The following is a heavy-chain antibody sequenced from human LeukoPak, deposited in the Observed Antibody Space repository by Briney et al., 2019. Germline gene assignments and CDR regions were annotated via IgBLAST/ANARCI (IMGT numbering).Heavy chain of an antibody. CDR1: GYTFTGYY. D-gene: IGHD3-10*01. J-gene: IGHJ5*02. V-gene: IGHV1-2*06. CDR2: INPDSGGT. Sequence: ASVKVSCTASGYTFTGYYMHWVRQAPGQGLEWMGRINPDSGGTNYAQKFQGRATMTRDTSISTAYMELRRLRSDDTAVYYCAREPATMVRGVLLGRFDPWGQGTLVTVSS. CDR3: AREPATMVRGVLLGRFDP.